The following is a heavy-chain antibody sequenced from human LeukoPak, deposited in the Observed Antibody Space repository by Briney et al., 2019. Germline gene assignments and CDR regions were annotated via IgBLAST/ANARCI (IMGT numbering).Heavy chain of an antibody. J-gene: IGHJ4*02. V-gene: IGHV4-59*08. D-gene: IGHD3-9*01. CDR3: ARSNFDWSEEYDH. CDR2: IYYSGST. CDR1: GGSISSYY. Sequence: PSETLSLTCTVSGGSISSYYWSWIRQPPGKGLEWIGYIYYSGSTNYNPSLKSRVTISVDTSKNKVSLKLSSVTAADTAVYYCARSNFDWSEEYDHWGQGTLVTVSS.